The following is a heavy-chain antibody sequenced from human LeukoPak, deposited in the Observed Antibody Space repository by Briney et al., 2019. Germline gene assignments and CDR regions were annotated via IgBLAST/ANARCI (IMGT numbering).Heavy chain of an antibody. CDR2: IYYSGST. J-gene: IGHJ6*02. CDR3: AREGCGYDCYYYYGMDV. D-gene: IGHD5-12*01. Sequence: TTETLSLTCTVSGGSISSGDYYWSWIRQPPGKGLEWIGYIYYSGSTYYNPSLKSRVTISVDTSKNQFSPKLSSVTAADTAVYYCAREGCGYDCYYYYGMDVWGQGTTVTVSS. V-gene: IGHV4-30-4*01. CDR1: GGSISSGDYY.